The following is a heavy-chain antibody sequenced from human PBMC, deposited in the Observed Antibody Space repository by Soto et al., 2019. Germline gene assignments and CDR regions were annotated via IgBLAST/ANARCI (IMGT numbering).Heavy chain of an antibody. CDR2: IYHSGST. Sequence: PSETLSLTCAVSGGSISSGGYSWSWIRQPPGKGLERIGYIYHSGSTYYNPSLKSRVTISVDRSKNQFSLTLTSVTAADTAVYYCARQGFGVLHGLVDVWGQGTTVTVSS. J-gene: IGHJ6*02. D-gene: IGHD3-10*01. V-gene: IGHV4-30-2*01. CDR1: GGSISSGGYS. CDR3: ARQGFGVLHGLVDV.